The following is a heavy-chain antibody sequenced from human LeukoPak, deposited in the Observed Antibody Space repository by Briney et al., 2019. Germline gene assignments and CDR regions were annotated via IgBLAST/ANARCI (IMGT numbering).Heavy chain of an antibody. V-gene: IGHV1-69*04. CDR3: GRAGSSPGHYYYYYGMDV. J-gene: IGHJ6*02. D-gene: IGHD1-14*01. Sequence: ASVKVSCKASGGTFSSYAISWVRQAPGQGLEWMGRIIPILGIANYAQKFQGRVTITADKSTSTAYMELSSLRSEDTAVYYCGRAGSSPGHYYYYYGMDVWGQGTTVTVSS. CDR2: IIPILGIA. CDR1: GGTFSSYA.